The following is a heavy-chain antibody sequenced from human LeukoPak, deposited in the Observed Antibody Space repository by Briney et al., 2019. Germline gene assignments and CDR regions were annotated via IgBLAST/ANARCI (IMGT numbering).Heavy chain of an antibody. CDR2: IIPIFGTA. D-gene: IGHD1-26*01. Sequence: ASVKVSCKASGGTFSSYAISWVRQAPGQGLEWMGGIIPIFGTANYAQRFQGRVTITADESTSTAYMELSSLRSEDTAVYYCASQWPGELLDSHGDYWGQGTLVTVSS. V-gene: IGHV1-69*13. CDR1: GGTFSSYA. CDR3: ASQWPGELLDSHGDY. J-gene: IGHJ4*02.